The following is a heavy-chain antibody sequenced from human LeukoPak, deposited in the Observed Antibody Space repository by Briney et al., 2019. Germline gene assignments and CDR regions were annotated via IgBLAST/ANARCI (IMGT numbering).Heavy chain of an antibody. Sequence: SETLSLTCAVYGGSFSGYYWSWIRQPPGKGLEWIGEINHSGSTNYNPSLKSRVTISVDTSKNQSSLKLSSVTAADTAVYYCARGAMTYYDFWSGYYSNWFDPWGQGTLVTVSS. CDR3: ARGAMTYYDFWSGYYSNWFDP. D-gene: IGHD3-3*01. V-gene: IGHV4-34*01. CDR2: INHSGST. J-gene: IGHJ5*02. CDR1: GGSFSGYY.